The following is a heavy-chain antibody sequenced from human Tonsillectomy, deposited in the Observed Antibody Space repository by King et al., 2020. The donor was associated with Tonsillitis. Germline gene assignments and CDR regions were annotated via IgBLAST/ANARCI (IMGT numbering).Heavy chain of an antibody. V-gene: IGHV3-30*02. CDR2: IRYDGSNK. Sequence: VQLVESRGGVVQPGGSLTLSCAASGFTFSSYGIHWVRQAPGKGLEWVAFIRYDGSNKYYADSVKGRLTISRDNSKNTVYLQMNSLRAEDTAVYYCAKDEVPHWGQGTLVTVSS. J-gene: IGHJ4*02. CDR1: GFTFSSYG. CDR3: AKDEVPH.